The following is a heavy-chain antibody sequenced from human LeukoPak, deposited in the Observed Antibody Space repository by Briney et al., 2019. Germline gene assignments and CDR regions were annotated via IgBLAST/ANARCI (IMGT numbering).Heavy chain of an antibody. J-gene: IGHJ4*02. D-gene: IGHD2-15*01. CDR2: IYYSGST. Sequence: SETLSLTCTVSGGSISSGGYYWSWIRQHPGKGLEWIGYIYYSGSTYYNPSLKSRVTISVDTSKNQFPLKLSSVTAADTAVYYCARAPPHGAGGTNFDYWGQGTLVTVSS. CDR3: ARAPPHGAGGTNFDY. CDR1: GGSISSGGYY. V-gene: IGHV4-31*03.